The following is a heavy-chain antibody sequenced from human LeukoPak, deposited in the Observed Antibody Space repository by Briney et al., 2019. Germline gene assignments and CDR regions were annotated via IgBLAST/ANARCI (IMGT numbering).Heavy chain of an antibody. V-gene: IGHV1-69*01. Sequence: SVKVSCKASGGTFSDFAISWLRQAPGQGLEWMGGIIPIIGSPNYAQKFQGRVTITADESTYTAYMELSSLRSQDTAVYYCATNDRNSWYSDSWGQGTLVTVSS. D-gene: IGHD6-13*01. CDR1: GGTFSDFA. J-gene: IGHJ4*02. CDR2: IIPIIGSP. CDR3: ATNDRNSWYSDS.